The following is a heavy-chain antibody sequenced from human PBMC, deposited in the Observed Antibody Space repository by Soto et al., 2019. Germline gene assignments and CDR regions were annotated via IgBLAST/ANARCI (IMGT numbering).Heavy chain of an antibody. V-gene: IGHV3-30-3*01. Sequence: GGSLRLSCAAYGFTFSSYAMHWVRQAPGKGLEWVAVISYDGSNKYYADSVKGRFTISRDNAKNSLYLQMNSLRAEDTAVYYCARERQLALDYWGQGTLVTVSS. CDR2: ISYDGSNK. CDR1: GFTFSSYA. CDR3: ARERQLALDY. J-gene: IGHJ4*02. D-gene: IGHD6-13*01.